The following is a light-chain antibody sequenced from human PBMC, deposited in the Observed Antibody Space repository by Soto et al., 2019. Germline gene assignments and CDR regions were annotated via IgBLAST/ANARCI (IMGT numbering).Light chain of an antibody. CDR1: QSVSSN. CDR3: QQYNNWPPWT. J-gene: IGKJ2*02. Sequence: EIVMTQSPATLSVSPGERATLSCRASQSVSSNLAWYQQKPGQAPRLLICGASTRATGIPARFSGSGSGTEFTLTISSLQSEDFAVYYCQQYNNWPPWTFGQGTKLEIK. V-gene: IGKV3-15*01. CDR2: GAS.